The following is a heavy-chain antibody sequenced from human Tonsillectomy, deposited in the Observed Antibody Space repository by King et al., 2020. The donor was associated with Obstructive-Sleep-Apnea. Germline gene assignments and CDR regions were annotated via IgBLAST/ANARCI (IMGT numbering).Heavy chain of an antibody. V-gene: IGHV3-23*04. D-gene: IGHD4-17*01. Sequence: VQLVESGGGLVQPGGSLKLSCVTSGFTFSSYAMSWVRQAPGKGREGVSSIIRGGKTYSADSVKGRFTNSPDNSKNTLYLQMNSLRAEDTAVYYCAKDIGTTVTRDYWGQGTLVTVSS. CDR2: IIRGGKT. CDR3: AKDIGTTVTRDY. J-gene: IGHJ4*02. CDR1: GFTFSSYA.